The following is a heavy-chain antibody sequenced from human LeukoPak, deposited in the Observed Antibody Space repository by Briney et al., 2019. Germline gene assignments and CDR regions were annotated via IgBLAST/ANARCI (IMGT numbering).Heavy chain of an antibody. CDR3: ARGGYYGSGSYYNYYYGMDV. CDR2: ISSSSSDI. D-gene: IGHD3-10*01. Sequence: PGGSLRLSCAASGFTFSSYSMNWVRQAPGKGLEWVSSISSSSSDIYYADSVKGRFTISRDNAKNSLYLQMNSLRAEDTAVYYCARGGYYGSGSYYNYYYGMDVWGKGTTVTVSS. V-gene: IGHV3-21*01. J-gene: IGHJ6*04. CDR1: GFTFSSYS.